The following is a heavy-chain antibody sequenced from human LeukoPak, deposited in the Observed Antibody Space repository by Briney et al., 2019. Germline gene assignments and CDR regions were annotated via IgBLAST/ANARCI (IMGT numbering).Heavy chain of an antibody. J-gene: IGHJ4*02. Sequence: PGGSLRLSCAASGFTFSSYGMSWVRQAPGKGLEWVSAISGSGGSTYYADSVKGRFTISRDNSKNTLYLQMNSLRAEDTAVYYCAKDKSFYDYVWGSYRYLDYWGQGTLVTVSS. CDR3: AKDKSFYDYVWGSYRYLDY. CDR2: ISGSGGST. V-gene: IGHV3-23*01. D-gene: IGHD3-16*02. CDR1: GFTFSSYG.